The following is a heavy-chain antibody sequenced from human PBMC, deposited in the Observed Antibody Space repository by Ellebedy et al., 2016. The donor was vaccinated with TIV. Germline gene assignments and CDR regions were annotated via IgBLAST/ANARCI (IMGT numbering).Heavy chain of an antibody. D-gene: IGHD3-10*01. CDR1: GFIFSNYA. Sequence: GESLKISCEGSGFIFSNYAMNWVRQAPGKGLEWISYITSGSSTIYYADSVKGRFTISRDDAKNSLYLQMNSLRAEDTAVYYCATNLHHYYGSGSYLDYWGQGTLVTVSS. CDR2: ITSGSSTI. J-gene: IGHJ4*02. CDR3: ATNLHHYYGSGSYLDY. V-gene: IGHV3-48*04.